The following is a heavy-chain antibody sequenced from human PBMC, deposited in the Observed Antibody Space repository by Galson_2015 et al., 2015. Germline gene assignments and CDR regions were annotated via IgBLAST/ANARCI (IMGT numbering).Heavy chain of an antibody. CDR2: IYYSGST. CDR3: ARGTSTGYLLDY. J-gene: IGHJ4*02. D-gene: IGHD3-22*01. CDR1: GGSLSSGGYY. Sequence: TLSLTCAVSGGSLSSGGYYWRWIRPHPGKGLEWIGNIYYSGSTFYNPSLKTRVTISQDTSKNQFSLILNSVTDADTAVYYCARGTSTGYLLDYWGQGTLVTVSS. V-gene: IGHV4-31*11.